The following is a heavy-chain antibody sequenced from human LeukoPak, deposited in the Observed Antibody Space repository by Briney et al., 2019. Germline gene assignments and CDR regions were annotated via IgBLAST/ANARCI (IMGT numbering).Heavy chain of an antibody. CDR3: AREPPAAGQRWFDP. CDR2: INPSGGST. V-gene: IGHV1-46*01. J-gene: IGHJ5*02. CDR1: GYTFSSYY. D-gene: IGHD6-13*01. Sequence: ASVKVSCKASGYTFSSYYMHWVRQAPGQGLEWMGMINPSGGSTTYAQKFQGRVTMTRDMSTSTVYMELSSLRSEDTAVYYCAREPPAAGQRWFDPWGQGTLVTVSS.